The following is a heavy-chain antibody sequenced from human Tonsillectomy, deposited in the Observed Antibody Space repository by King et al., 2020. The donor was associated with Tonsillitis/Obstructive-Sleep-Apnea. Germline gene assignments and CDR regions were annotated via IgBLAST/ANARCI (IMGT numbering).Heavy chain of an antibody. Sequence: QLVQSGAEVKKPGSSVKVSCKASGGTFSSYAISWVRQAPGQGLEWMGGIIPIFGTANYAPKFQGRGPITADESTSTAYMELSSLGSEDTAVYYCARGYCSSTSCYNFDYWGQGTLVTVSS. J-gene: IGHJ4*02. V-gene: IGHV1-69*01. D-gene: IGHD2-2*01. CDR3: ARGYCSSTSCYNFDY. CDR2: IIPIFGTA. CDR1: GGTFSSYA.